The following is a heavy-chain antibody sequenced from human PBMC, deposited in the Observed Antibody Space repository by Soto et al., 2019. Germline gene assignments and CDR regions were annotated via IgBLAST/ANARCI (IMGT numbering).Heavy chain of an antibody. CDR1: GGTFSSYA. D-gene: IGHD5-12*01. CDR2: TIPIFGTA. V-gene: IGHV1-69*01. Sequence: QVQLVQSGAEVKKPGSSVKVSCKASGGTFSSYAISWVRQAPGQGLEWMGGTIPIFGTANYAQKFQGRVTITADESTSTDYMELSSMRSEDTAVYYCAICRGRDGYNYHFQHWGPGTLVTVSS. CDR3: AICRGRDGYNYHFQH. J-gene: IGHJ1*01.